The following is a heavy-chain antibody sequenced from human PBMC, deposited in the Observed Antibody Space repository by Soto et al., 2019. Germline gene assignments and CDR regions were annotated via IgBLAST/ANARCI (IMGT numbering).Heavy chain of an antibody. CDR2: IYYSGST. Sequence: SETLSLTCTVSGGSISSSSYYWGWIRQPPGKGLEWIGSIYYSGSTYYNPSLKSRVTISVDTSKNQFSLKLSSVTAADTAVYYCARHLIVATITAVFDYWGQGTLVTVSS. CDR1: GGSISSSSYY. D-gene: IGHD5-12*01. V-gene: IGHV4-39*01. J-gene: IGHJ4*02. CDR3: ARHLIVATITAVFDY.